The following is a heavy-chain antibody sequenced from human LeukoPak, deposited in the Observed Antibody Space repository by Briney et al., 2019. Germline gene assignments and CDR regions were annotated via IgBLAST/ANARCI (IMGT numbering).Heavy chain of an antibody. D-gene: IGHD1-14*01. V-gene: IGHV3-53*01. CDR3: ARWARRGRFDY. CDR2: IHSGGST. J-gene: IGHJ4*02. CDR1: GFTVSSNY. Sequence: PGGSLRLSCAASGFTVSSNYMSWVRQAPGKGLEWVSVIHSGGSTYYADSVKGRVTISRDNSKNTVYLQMNSLRADDTAVYYCARWARRGRFDYWGQGTLVTVSS.